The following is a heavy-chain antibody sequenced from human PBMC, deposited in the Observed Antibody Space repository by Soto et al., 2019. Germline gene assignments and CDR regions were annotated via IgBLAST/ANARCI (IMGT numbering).Heavy chain of an antibody. CDR2: ISSSGRTS. Sequence: PWGSLRLACVVYGLTFSGSDMNWIRQETGKGLEWISYISSSGRTSHHADSVRGRFTISRDNDKQSLFLRMDGMGADDAAEYYYASCREGSLVGIRWFDPWGQGTLVTVSS. CDR1: GLTFSGSD. V-gene: IGHV3-11*01. D-gene: IGHD1-20*01. CDR3: ASCREGSLVGIRWFDP. J-gene: IGHJ5*02.